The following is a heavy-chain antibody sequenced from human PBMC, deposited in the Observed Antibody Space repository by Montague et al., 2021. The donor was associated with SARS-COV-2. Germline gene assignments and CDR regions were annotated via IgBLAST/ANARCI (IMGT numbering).Heavy chain of an antibody. J-gene: IGHJ4*02. CDR3: ARCLPTGIGGRGYFDF. D-gene: IGHD1-1*01. CDR2: IYYTGTI. V-gene: IGHV4-39*07. Sequence: SETLSLTCSVSGGSISITDRYWGWIRQPPGKGLEFIGTIYYTGTIYYNPSLKSRVTISRDTSKNQFSLEVTSVTAADTAVYYCARCLPTGIGGRGYFDFWGQGSLVTVSS. CDR1: GGSISITDRY.